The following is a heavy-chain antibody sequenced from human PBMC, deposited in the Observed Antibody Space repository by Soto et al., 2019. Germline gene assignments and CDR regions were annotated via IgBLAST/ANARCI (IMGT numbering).Heavy chain of an antibody. J-gene: IGHJ3*02. CDR2: ISYDGSNK. CDR1: GFTFSSYG. CDR3: AKKTTVTPDDAFDI. Sequence: QVQLVESGGGVVQPGRSLRLSCAASGFTFSSYGMHWVRQAPGKGLEWVAVISYDGSNKYYADSVKGRFTISRDNSKNTLYLQMNSLRAEDTAVYYCAKKTTVTPDDAFDIWGQGTMVTVSS. D-gene: IGHD4-17*01. V-gene: IGHV3-30*18.